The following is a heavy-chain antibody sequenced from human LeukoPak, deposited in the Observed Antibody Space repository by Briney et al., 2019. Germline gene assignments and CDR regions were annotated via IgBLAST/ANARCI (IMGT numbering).Heavy chain of an antibody. CDR1: GGSFSGYC. Sequence: PSETLSLTCAVYGGSFSGYCWSWIRQPPGKGLEWIGEINHSGSTNYNPSLKSRVTISVDTSKNQFSLKLSSVTAADTAVYYCARKNRARPLFSIAAAGPGWFDPWGQGTLVTVSS. D-gene: IGHD6-13*01. CDR3: ARKNRARPLFSIAAAGPGWFDP. V-gene: IGHV4-34*01. J-gene: IGHJ5*02. CDR2: INHSGST.